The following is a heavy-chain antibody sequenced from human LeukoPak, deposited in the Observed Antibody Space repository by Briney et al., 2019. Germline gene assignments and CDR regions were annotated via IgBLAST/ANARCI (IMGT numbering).Heavy chain of an antibody. V-gene: IGHV3-23*01. D-gene: IGHD2-21*01. J-gene: IGHJ4*02. CDR1: GFTFSSYA. CDR2: ISGSGGNT. CDR3: AKDLAIPMGGSGSPPY. Sequence: QPGGSLRLSYAASGFTFSSYAMNWVRQAPGKGLEWVSAISGSGGNTYYADSVKGRFTISRDNSKNTLYLQMNSLRAEDTAVYYCAKDLAIPMGGSGSPPYWGQGTLVTVSS.